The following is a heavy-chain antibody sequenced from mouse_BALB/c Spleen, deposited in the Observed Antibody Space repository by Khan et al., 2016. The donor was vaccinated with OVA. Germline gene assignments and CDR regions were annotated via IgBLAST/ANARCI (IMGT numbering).Heavy chain of an antibody. CDR1: GYTFTSYY. CDR3: ARKGCGNYEALDY. CDR2: IYPGNVNT. V-gene: IGHV1S56*01. Sequence: QVQLKQSGPELVKPGASVRISCKASGYTFTSYYIHWVKQRPGQGLEWIGWIYPGNVNTKYNEKFKGKATLTADKSSRTAYMQLSSLTSEDSAIYYVARKGCGNYEALDYWGQGTSVTVSS. D-gene: IGHD2-1*01. J-gene: IGHJ4*01.